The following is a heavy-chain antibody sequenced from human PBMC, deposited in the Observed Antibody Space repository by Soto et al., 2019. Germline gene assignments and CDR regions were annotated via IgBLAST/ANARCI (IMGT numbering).Heavy chain of an antibody. CDR2: MNMDGSST. V-gene: IGHV3-74*01. D-gene: IGHD2-2*01. CDR1: GFTFSGDW. CDR3: ARGPRGLYHHDY. J-gene: IGHJ4*02. Sequence: EVQLVESGGGLVQPGGSLRLSCAASGFTFSGDWMHWVRQGAGKGLVWVSRMNMDGSSTNYADSVKGRFTTSRASAKNTLYLQMNSLRVDGTAVYYCARGPRGLYHHDYWGQGALVTVSS.